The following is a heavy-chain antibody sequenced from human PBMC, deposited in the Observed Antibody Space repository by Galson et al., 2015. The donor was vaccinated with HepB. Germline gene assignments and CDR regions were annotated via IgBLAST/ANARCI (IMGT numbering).Heavy chain of an antibody. CDR3: ARGLHDSSGYYYWGVSSPTPGNWFDP. D-gene: IGHD3-22*01. CDR1: GSTFTSYG. Sequence: SVTVSCKASGSTFTSYGISWVRQAPGQGLEWMGWISAYNGNTNYAQKLQGRVTMTTDTSTSTAYMELRSLRSDDTAVYYCARGLHDSSGYYYWGVSSPTPGNWFDPWGQGTLVTVSS. J-gene: IGHJ5*02. CDR2: ISAYNGNT. V-gene: IGHV1-18*04.